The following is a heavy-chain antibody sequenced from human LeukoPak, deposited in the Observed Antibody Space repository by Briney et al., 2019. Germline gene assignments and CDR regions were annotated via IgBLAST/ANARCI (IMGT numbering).Heavy chain of an antibody. CDR2: ISGSGGST. CDR1: GFTFSSYA. CDR3: ANAVAGHYFDY. D-gene: IGHD6-19*01. Sequence: GGCLRLSCAASGFTFSSYAMSWVRQAPGKGLEWVSAISGSGGSTYYADSVKGRFTISRDNSKNTLYLQMNSLRAEVTAVYYCANAVAGHYFDYWGQGTLVTVSS. V-gene: IGHV3-23*01. J-gene: IGHJ4*02.